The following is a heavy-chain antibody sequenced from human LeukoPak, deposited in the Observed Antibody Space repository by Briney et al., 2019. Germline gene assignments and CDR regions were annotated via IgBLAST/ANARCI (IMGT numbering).Heavy chain of an antibody. V-gene: IGHV3-23*01. Sequence: GGSLRLSCAASGFTFSSYAMSWVRQAPGKGLEWVSAISGSGGSTYYADSVKGRFTISRDNSKNTLYLQMNSLRAEDTAVYYCARDLITGYHTYYFDYWGQGTLVTVSS. CDR2: ISGSGGST. D-gene: IGHD3-9*01. CDR1: GFTFSSYA. CDR3: ARDLITGYHTYYFDY. J-gene: IGHJ4*02.